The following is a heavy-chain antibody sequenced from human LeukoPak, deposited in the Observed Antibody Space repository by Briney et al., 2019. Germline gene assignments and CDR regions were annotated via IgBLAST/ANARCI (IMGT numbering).Heavy chain of an antibody. V-gene: IGHV4-59*01. Sequence: PSETLSLTCTVSGGSISSYFWSWIRQPPGKGLEWIGYIYYSGSTNYNPSLKSRVTISVDTSKNQFSLKLSSVTAADTAVYYCARYTVVPAAYFDYWGQGTLVTASS. D-gene: IGHD2-2*01. CDR2: IYYSGST. CDR1: GGSISSYF. CDR3: ARYTVVPAAYFDY. J-gene: IGHJ4*02.